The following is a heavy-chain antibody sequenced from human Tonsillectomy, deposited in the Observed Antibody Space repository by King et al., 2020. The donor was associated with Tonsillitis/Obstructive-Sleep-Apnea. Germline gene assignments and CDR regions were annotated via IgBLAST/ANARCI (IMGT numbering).Heavy chain of an antibody. D-gene: IGHD6-19*01. Sequence: VQLVESGGGVVQPGRSLRLSCAASGFTFSSYGMHWVRQAPGKGLEWVAVISYDGSNKYYADSVKGRFTISRDNSKNTLYLQMNSLRAEDTAVYYCAKSRTGYSSGWYLDYWGQGTLVTVSS. CDR3: AKSRTGYSSGWYLDY. J-gene: IGHJ4*02. CDR1: GFTFSSYG. V-gene: IGHV3-30*18. CDR2: ISYDGSNK.